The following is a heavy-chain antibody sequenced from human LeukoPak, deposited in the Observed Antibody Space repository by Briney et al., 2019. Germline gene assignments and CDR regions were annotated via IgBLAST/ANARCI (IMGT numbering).Heavy chain of an antibody. V-gene: IGHV3-23*01. J-gene: IGHJ6*03. Sequence: GGSLRLSCAASGFTLSSYAMTWVRRAPGKGLEWVSSISGSGGGTYYADSVKGRFTISRDSSKSTLYLQMNSLRAEDTAVYYCAKKRVDGSGVYVYYYMDVWGKGTTVTVSS. CDR1: GFTLSSYA. D-gene: IGHD3-10*01. CDR2: ISGSGGGT. CDR3: AKKRVDGSGVYVYYYMDV.